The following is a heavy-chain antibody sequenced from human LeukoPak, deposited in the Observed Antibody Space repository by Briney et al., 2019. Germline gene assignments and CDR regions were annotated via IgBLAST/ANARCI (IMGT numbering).Heavy chain of an antibody. Sequence: GGSLRLSCAASGFTFSSYSMNWVRQAPGKGLEWVSSISSSSSYIYYADSVKGRFTISRDNAKNSLYLQMNSLRAEDTAVYYCARDSRPGRGRWSKETYYDYTWGSYRSYYFDYWGQGTLVTVSS. CDR2: ISSSSSYI. J-gene: IGHJ4*02. V-gene: IGHV3-21*01. D-gene: IGHD3-16*02. CDR3: ARDSRPGRGRWSKETYYDYTWGSYRSYYFDY. CDR1: GFTFSSYS.